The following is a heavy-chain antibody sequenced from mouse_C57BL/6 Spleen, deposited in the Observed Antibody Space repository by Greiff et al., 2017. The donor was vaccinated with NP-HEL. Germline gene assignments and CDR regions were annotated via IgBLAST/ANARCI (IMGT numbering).Heavy chain of an antibody. CDR3: AKNSYGSSHWYFDV. D-gene: IGHD1-1*01. V-gene: IGHV2-5*01. J-gene: IGHJ1*03. CDR1: GFSLTSYG. Sequence: VMLVESGPGLVQPSQSLSITCTVSGFSLTSYGVHWVRQSPGKGLEWLGVIWRGGSTDYNAAFMSRLSITKDNSKSQVFFKMNSLQADDTAIYYCAKNSYGSSHWYFDVWGTGTTVTVSS. CDR2: IWRGGST.